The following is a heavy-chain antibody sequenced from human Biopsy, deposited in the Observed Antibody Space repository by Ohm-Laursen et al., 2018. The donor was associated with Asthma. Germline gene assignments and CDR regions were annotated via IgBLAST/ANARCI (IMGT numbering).Heavy chain of an antibody. CDR3: ARKAGSCISRTCYSLDF. D-gene: IGHD2-2*01. CDR2: INSVFGTT. J-gene: IGHJ4*02. V-gene: IGHV1-69*13. CDR1: GCTFNTYV. Sequence: SVKVSCKSLGCTFNTYVISWVRQAPGQGLEWMGGINSVFGTTTYPQKFQDRVTITADDSTSTVYMELSSLRSEGTAVYYCARKAGSCISRTCYSLDFWGQGTLVTVSS.